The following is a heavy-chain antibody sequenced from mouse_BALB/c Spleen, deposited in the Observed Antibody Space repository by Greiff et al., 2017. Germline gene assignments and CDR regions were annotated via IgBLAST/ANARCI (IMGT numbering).Heavy chain of an antibody. Sequence: QVQLKESGPSLVQPSQSLSITCTVSGFSLTSYGVHWVRQSPGKGLEWLGVIWRGGSTDYNAAFMSRLSITKDNSKSQVFFKMNSLQADDTAIYYCAKNYYGSSHWYFDVWGAGTTVTVSS. J-gene: IGHJ1*01. CDR3: AKNYYGSSHWYFDV. CDR2: IWRGGST. D-gene: IGHD1-1*01. V-gene: IGHV2-5-1*01. CDR1: GFSLTSYG.